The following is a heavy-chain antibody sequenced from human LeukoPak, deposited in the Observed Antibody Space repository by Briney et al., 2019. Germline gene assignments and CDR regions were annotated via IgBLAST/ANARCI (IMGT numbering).Heavy chain of an antibody. D-gene: IGHD3-22*01. CDR3: ASYYYDSTGGDY. J-gene: IGHJ4*02. V-gene: IGHV3-74*01. CDR1: GFTFSSYW. CDR2: INSDGSTA. Sequence: GGSLRLSCAASGFTFSSYWMHWVRQVPGKGLVWVSRINSDGSTAIYADSVKGRFTISRDNAKNTLYMQMNRLRAEDTGVYYCASYYYDSTGGDYWGQGTLVTVSS.